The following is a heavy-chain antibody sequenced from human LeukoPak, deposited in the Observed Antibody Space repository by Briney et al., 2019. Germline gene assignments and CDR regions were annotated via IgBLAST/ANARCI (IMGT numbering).Heavy chain of an antibody. Sequence: GGSLRLSCAASGFTFSSYWMSWVRQAPGKGLEWVANIKQDGSEKYYVDSVKGRFTISRDNAKKSLYLQMNSLRAEDTAVYYCARYGSGSYYHYYGMDVWGQGTTVTVSS. J-gene: IGHJ6*02. CDR2: IKQDGSEK. CDR1: GFTFSSYW. D-gene: IGHD3-10*01. CDR3: ARYGSGSYYHYYGMDV. V-gene: IGHV3-7*01.